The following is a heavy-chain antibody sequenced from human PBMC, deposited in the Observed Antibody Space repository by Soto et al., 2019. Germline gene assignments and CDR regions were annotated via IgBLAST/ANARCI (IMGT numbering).Heavy chain of an antibody. CDR3: ARRPYYFDY. J-gene: IGHJ4*02. Sequence: PSETLSLTCTVSGVSISSSSYYWGWNRQPPGKGLEWIGSIYYSGSTYYNPSLKSRVTISVDTSKNQFSLKLSSVTAEDTAVYYCARRPYYFDYWGQGTLVPSPQ. CDR2: IYYSGST. CDR1: GVSISSSSYY. V-gene: IGHV4-39*01.